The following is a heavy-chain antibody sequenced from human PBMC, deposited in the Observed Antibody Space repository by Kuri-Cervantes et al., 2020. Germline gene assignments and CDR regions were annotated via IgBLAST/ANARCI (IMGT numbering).Heavy chain of an antibody. V-gene: IGHV4-39*07. CDR2: IYHSGST. CDR3: ARSGRFREVDTFDI. D-gene: IGHD3-10*01. J-gene: IGHJ3*02. CDR1: GGSISSSSYY. Sequence: SETLSLTCTVSGGSISSSSYYWGWIRQPPGKGLEWIGEIYHSGSTNYNPSPKSRVTISVDKSKNQFSLKLSSVTAADTAVYYCARSGRFREVDTFDIWGQGTMVTVSS.